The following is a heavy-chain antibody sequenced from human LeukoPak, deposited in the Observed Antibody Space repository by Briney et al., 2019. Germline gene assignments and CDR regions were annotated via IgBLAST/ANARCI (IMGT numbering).Heavy chain of an antibody. V-gene: IGHV3-23*01. CDR1: GFTFSHA. J-gene: IGHJ4*02. CDR3: ARSTGWYSSSWYLIY. Sequence: GGSLRLSCAASGFTFSHAWMTWVRQAPGKGLEWVSAIGSGSGGSTYYADSVKGRFSISRDNSKNTLDLQMNSLRAEDTAVYYCARSTGWYSSSWYLIYWGQGILVTVSS. CDR2: IGSGSGGST. D-gene: IGHD6-13*01.